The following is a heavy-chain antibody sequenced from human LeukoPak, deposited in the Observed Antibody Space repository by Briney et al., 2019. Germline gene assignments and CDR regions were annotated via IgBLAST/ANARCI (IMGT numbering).Heavy chain of an antibody. J-gene: IGHJ6*02. Sequence: GWSLRLSCAASGCSFRDHGMHWVRQDPGKGLEWVAGLWYDGSNEDYAESVKGRFTISRDNSKNTLYLQMNSLRAEDTAVYYCARGDCSSTSCYIRGYYYYYGMDVWGQGTTVTVSS. CDR1: GCSFRDHG. CDR3: ARGDCSSTSCYIRGYYYYYGMDV. CDR2: LWYDGSNE. V-gene: IGHV3-33*01. D-gene: IGHD2-2*02.